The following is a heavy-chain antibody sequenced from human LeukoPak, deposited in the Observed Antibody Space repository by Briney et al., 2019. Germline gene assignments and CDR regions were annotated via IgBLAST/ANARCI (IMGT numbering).Heavy chain of an antibody. CDR3: ARGEKDYGVHRAFDI. CDR2: ISAYNGNT. J-gene: IGHJ3*02. V-gene: IGHV1-18*01. Sequence: ASVNVSCKASGYTFTSYGISWVRQAPGQGLEWMGWISAYNGNTNYAQKLQGRVTMTTDTSTSTAYMELRSLRSDDTAVYYCARGEKDYGVHRAFDIWGQGTMVTVSS. D-gene: IGHD4-17*01. CDR1: GYTFTSYG.